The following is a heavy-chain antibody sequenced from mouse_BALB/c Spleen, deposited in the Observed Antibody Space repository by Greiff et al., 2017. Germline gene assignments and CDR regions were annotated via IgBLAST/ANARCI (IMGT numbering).Heavy chain of an antibody. D-gene: IGHD1-1*01. V-gene: IGHV14-3*02. J-gene: IGHJ4*01. CDR3: ASITTVVATNAMDY. Sequence: VQLQQSGAELVKPGASVKLSCTASGFNIKDTYMHWVKQRPEQGLEWIGRIDPANGNTKYDPKFQGKATITADTSSNTAYLQLSSLTSEDTAVYYCASITTVVATNAMDYWGQGTSVTVSS. CDR2: IDPANGNT. CDR1: GFNIKDTY.